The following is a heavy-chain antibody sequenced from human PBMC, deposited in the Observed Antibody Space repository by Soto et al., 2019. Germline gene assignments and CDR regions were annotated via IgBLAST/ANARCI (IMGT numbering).Heavy chain of an antibody. D-gene: IGHD5-12*01. CDR2: IIPIFGTA. CDR1: GGTFSSYA. CDR3: ARRGPNQGNSYYYED. Sequence: QVQLVQSGAEVKKPGSSVKVSCKASGGTFSSYAIRWVRQAPGQGLEWMGGIIPIFGTANYAQKFQGRVTITADESTSTAYMELSSLRSEDTAVYYCARRGPNQGNSYYYEDWGQGTLVTVSS. J-gene: IGHJ4*02. V-gene: IGHV1-69*01.